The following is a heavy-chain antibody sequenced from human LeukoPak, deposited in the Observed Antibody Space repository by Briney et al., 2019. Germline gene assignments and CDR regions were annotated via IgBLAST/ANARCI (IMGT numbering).Heavy chain of an antibody. D-gene: IGHD1-20*01. Sequence: PGGSLRLSCAASGXTFSDYYMTWIRQAPGKGLEWVSYISNTCTYTNYADSVKGRFTISRDNAKNSLYLQMNSLRAEDTALYYCARGGNNYLIDYWGQGTLVTVSS. CDR3: ARGGNNYLIDY. CDR2: ISNTCTYT. J-gene: IGHJ4*02. V-gene: IGHV3-11*06. CDR1: GXTFSDYY.